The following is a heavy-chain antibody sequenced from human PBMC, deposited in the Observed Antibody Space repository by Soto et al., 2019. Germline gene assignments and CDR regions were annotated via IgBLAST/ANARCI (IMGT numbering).Heavy chain of an antibody. J-gene: IGHJ5*02. Sequence: SETLSLTCAVSGGSISSSNWWGWVRQPPGKGLEWIGEIYHSGSTNYNPSLKSRVTISVDKSKNQFSLKLSSVTAADTAVYYCVRLPWADYGGIFDPWGQGTLVTVSS. CDR1: GGSISSSNW. V-gene: IGHV4-4*02. CDR3: VRLPWADYGGIFDP. D-gene: IGHD4-17*01. CDR2: IYHSGST.